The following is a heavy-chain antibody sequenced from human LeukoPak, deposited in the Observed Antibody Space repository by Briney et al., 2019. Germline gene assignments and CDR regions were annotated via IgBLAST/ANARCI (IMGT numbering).Heavy chain of an antibody. Sequence: GGSLKLSCATSGFTFSDYYINWFRQPPGKGLEWVGYINNDGSTLDYADSVKGRFTISRDNAKKSVSVQMNTLRADDTAVYYCARGSSTETYTAEYFQFWGQGTLVTVSS. CDR1: GFTFSDYY. CDR2: INNDGSTL. D-gene: IGHD2-2*02. V-gene: IGHV3-11*01. J-gene: IGHJ1*01. CDR3: ARGSSTETYTAEYFQF.